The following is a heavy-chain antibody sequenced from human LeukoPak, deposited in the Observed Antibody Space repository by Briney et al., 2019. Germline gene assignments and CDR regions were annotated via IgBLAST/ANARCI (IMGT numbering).Heavy chain of an antibody. CDR3: ARWYSSSSGRYFDY. Sequence: PGGSLRLSCAASGFTFSSYGMSWVRQAPGKGLEYVSAISSNGGSTYYANSVKGRFTISRDNSKNTLYLQMGSLRAEDMAVYYCARWYSSSSGRYFDYWGQGTLVTVSS. CDR2: ISSNGGST. CDR1: GFTFSSYG. V-gene: IGHV3-64*01. J-gene: IGHJ4*02. D-gene: IGHD6-6*01.